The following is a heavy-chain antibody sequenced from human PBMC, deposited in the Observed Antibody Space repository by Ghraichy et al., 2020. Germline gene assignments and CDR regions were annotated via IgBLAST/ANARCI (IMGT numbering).Heavy chain of an antibody. D-gene: IGHD6-19*01. CDR2: IRYDGSNK. Sequence: GESLNISCAASGFTFISYGMHWVRQAPGKGLEWVAFIRYDGSNKYYADSVKGRFTISRDNSKNTLYLQMNSLRAEDTAVYYCAKVGSHSSGWYYFDYWGQGTLVTVSS. J-gene: IGHJ4*02. CDR1: GFTFISYG. V-gene: IGHV3-30*02. CDR3: AKVGSHSSGWYYFDY.